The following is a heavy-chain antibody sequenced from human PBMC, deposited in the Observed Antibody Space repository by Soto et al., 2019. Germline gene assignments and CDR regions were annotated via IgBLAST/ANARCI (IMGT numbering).Heavy chain of an antibody. V-gene: IGHV3-30*03. J-gene: IGHJ4*02. Sequence: QVQLVESGGGVVQSGKSLRLSCAASGFTFRNYAMHWVRQAPGKGLEWVAVISYDGSEKFYAASVEGRFAISRDKSGNTVYLQKNSLRVEDTAVYYCARAHYDLWSGTRDYFDYWGQGALVTVSS. CDR2: ISYDGSEK. CDR3: ARAHYDLWSGTRDYFDY. CDR1: GFTFRNYA. D-gene: IGHD3-3*01.